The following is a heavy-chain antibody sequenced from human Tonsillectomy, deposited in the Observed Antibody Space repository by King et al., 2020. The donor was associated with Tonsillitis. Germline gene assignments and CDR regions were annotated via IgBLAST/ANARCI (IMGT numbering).Heavy chain of an antibody. CDR3: ARDPSTIFWDWLLGGSYYFDY. CDR1: GFTFSSYA. Sequence: QLVQSGGGVVQPGRSLRLSCAASGFTFSSYAMHWVRQAPGKGLEWVAVISYDGSNKYYADSVKGRFTISRDNSKNTLCLQMNSLRAEDTAVYYCARDPSTIFWDWLLGGSYYFDYWGQGTLVTVSS. V-gene: IGHV3-30-3*01. CDR2: ISYDGSNK. J-gene: IGHJ4*02. D-gene: IGHD3/OR15-3a*01.